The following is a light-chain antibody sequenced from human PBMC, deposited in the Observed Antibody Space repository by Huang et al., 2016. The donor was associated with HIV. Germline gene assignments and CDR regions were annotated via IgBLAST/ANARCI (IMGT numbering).Light chain of an antibody. V-gene: IGKV4-1*01. Sequence: DIVMTQSPDSLTVSLGERATIKCRSSQSVLNRANSKNDFAWVQQKPGRAPRLLIYWASAREAGVPDRFSGSGSGTDFTLTIDRLEAEDAAIYYCQQYYRLPQTFGQGTRVEIK. CDR3: QQYYRLPQT. CDR1: QSVLNRANSKND. J-gene: IGKJ1*01. CDR2: WAS.